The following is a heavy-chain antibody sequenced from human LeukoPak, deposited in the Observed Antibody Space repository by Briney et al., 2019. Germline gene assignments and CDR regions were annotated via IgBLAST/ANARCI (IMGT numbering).Heavy chain of an antibody. J-gene: IGHJ6*04. V-gene: IGHV3-48*03. Sequence: GGSLRLSCAASGFTFNTYEMNWVRQGSGKGLEWVSYISNGDSDSESTIYYADSVKGRFTISRDNAKNSLYLQMNSLRAEDTAVYYCAELGITMIGGVWGKGTTVTISS. CDR2: ISNGDSDSESTI. CDR3: AELGITMIGGV. D-gene: IGHD3-10*02. CDR1: GFTFNTYE.